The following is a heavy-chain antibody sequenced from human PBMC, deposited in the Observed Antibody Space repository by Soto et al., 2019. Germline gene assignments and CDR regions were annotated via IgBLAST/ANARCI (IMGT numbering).Heavy chain of an antibody. V-gene: IGHV4-34*01. CDR2: INHSGST. CDR3: ASGAVKLGYCSSTSCYLDY. Sequence: SETLSLTCAVYGGSFSGYYWSWIRQPSGKGLEWIGEINHSGSTNYNPSLKSRVTISVDTSKNQFSLKLSSVTAADTAVYYCASGAVKLGYCSSTSCYLDYWGQGTLVTVS. CDR1: GGSFSGYY. D-gene: IGHD2-2*01. J-gene: IGHJ4*02.